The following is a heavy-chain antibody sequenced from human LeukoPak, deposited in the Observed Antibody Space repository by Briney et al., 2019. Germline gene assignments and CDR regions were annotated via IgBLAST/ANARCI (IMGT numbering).Heavy chain of an antibody. CDR1: GASITTYY. J-gene: IGHJ4*02. V-gene: IGHV4-59*12. CDR3: ARMASPRTYDSSGYYQYYFDY. D-gene: IGHD3-22*01. CDR2: LYYSGST. Sequence: PSETLSLTCTVSGASITTYYWSWVRQPPGKGLEWIGYLYYSGSTNYNPSLKSRVTISVDTSKNQFSLKLSSVTAADTAVYYCARMASPRTYDSSGYYQYYFDYWGQGTLVTVSS.